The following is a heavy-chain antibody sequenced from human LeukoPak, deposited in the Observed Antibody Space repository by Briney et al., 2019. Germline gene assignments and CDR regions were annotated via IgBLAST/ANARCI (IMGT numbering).Heavy chain of an antibody. CDR3: ARLGAYCSSASCYLYYYYMDV. V-gene: IGHV5-51*01. CDR2: IYSGDSDN. J-gene: IGHJ6*03. D-gene: IGHD2-2*01. CDR1: GYSFTSYL. Sequence: KHGGSPKISRRGSGYSFTSYLIGWVRQVPGKGLEWMGIIYSGDSDNRYSQSLHGQVTISADKSISTAYLQLNSLKASDTAMYYCARLGAYCSSASCYLYYYYMDVWGKGTTVTVSS.